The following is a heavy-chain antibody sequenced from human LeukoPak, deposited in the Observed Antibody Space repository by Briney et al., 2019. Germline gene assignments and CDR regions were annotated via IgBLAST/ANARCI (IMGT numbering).Heavy chain of an antibody. D-gene: IGHD5-24*01. CDR1: GVSISSYY. J-gene: IGHJ4*02. V-gene: IGHV4-59*12. Sequence: PSETLSLTCTVSGVSISSYYWSWIRQPPGKGLEWIGSIYYSGSTYYNPSLKSRVTISVDTSKNQFSLKLSSVTAADTAVYYCARDQRWLQFNFDYWGQGTLVTVSS. CDR3: ARDQRWLQFNFDY. CDR2: IYYSGST.